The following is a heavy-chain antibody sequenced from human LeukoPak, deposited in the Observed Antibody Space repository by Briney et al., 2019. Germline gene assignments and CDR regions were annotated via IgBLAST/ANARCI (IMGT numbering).Heavy chain of an antibody. V-gene: IGHV3-48*03. J-gene: IGHJ3*02. Sequence: GGSLRLSCAASGFTFSSYEMNWVRQAPGKGLEWVSYISSSGSTIYYADSVKGRFTISRDNAKNSLYLQMNSLRAEDTAVYYCARVGTPSQYSSWYGIVAFDIWGQGTMVTVSS. CDR3: ARVGTPSQYSSWYGIVAFDI. CDR2: ISSSGSTI. CDR1: GFTFSSYE. D-gene: IGHD6-6*01.